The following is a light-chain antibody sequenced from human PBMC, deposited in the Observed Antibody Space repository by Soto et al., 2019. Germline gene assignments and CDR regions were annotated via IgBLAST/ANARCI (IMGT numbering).Light chain of an antibody. CDR1: QTISSW. CDR2: KLS. Sequence: DIQMTQSPSTLSASVGDRVTITCRASQTISSWLAWYQQKPGQVPKLLIYKLSTLESGVPSRFSGSGSGTEFTLTLSSLQPDDFAMYYCQQYDDYSFTFGQGTKLESK. J-gene: IGKJ2*01. V-gene: IGKV1-5*03. CDR3: QQYDDYSFT.